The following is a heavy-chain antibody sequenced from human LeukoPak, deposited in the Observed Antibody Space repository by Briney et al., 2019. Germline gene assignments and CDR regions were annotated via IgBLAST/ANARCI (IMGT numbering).Heavy chain of an antibody. CDR1: GFTFSNAW. Sequence: GGSLILSCAASGFTFSNAWMSWVRQAPGKGLEWVGRIKSKTDGGTTDYAAPVKGRFTISRDDSKNTLYLQMNSLKTEDTAVYYCTTDGYCSGGSCPDYWGQGTLVTVSS. CDR3: TTDGYCSGGSCPDY. D-gene: IGHD2-15*01. V-gene: IGHV3-15*01. J-gene: IGHJ4*02. CDR2: IKSKTDGGTT.